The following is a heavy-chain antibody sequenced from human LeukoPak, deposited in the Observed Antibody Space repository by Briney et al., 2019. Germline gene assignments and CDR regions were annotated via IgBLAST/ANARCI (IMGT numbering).Heavy chain of an antibody. CDR1: GYTITSYG. CDR3: ARDLGGSYYLQ. J-gene: IGHJ4*02. CDR2: ISAYNGNT. V-gene: IGHV1-18*01. Sequence: ASVTVSCKASGYTITSYGISWVRQAPGQGLEWMGWISAYNGNTNYAQKFQGRVTMTTDTSTSTAYVELRSLRSDDTAVYYCARDLGGSYYLQWGQRTLVTVSS. D-gene: IGHD1-26*01.